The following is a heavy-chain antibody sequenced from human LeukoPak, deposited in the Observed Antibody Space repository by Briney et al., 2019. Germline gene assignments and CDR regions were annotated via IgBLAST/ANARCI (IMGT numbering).Heavy chain of an antibody. CDR1: GFTFSRYG. Sequence: PGGSLRLSCAASGFTFSRYGMHWVRQAPGKGLEWVAFIRYDGNEKYYGDSVKGRFTISRDNSKNTMYVQMNSLRDEDTAVYYCARATRGNWFDPWGQGTLVTVSS. J-gene: IGHJ5*02. CDR2: IRYDGNEK. CDR3: ARATRGNWFDP. V-gene: IGHV3-30*02.